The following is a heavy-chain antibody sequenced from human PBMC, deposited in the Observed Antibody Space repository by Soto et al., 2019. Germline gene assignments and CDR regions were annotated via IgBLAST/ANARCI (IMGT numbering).Heavy chain of an antibody. CDR1: GFTFSTYT. CDR2: VSSSSTYI. J-gene: IGHJ6*02. CDR3: ARHHSSWHEGYQYGMDV. V-gene: IGHV3-21*01. Sequence: PGGSLRLSCAASGFTFSTYTMNWVRQAPGKGLEWVSCVSSSSTYIYYADSVKGRFTISRDNAKNSLYLQMDSLGAEDTAVYYCARHHSSWHEGYQYGMDVWGQGTTVTVSS. D-gene: IGHD6-13*01.